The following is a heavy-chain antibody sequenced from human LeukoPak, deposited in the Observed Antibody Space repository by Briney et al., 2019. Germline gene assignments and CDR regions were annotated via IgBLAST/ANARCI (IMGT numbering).Heavy chain of an antibody. Sequence: SETLSLTCTVSGGSISRYYWSWIRQPPGKGLEWIGYIYYSGSTNYNPSLKSRVTISVDTSKNQFSLKLSSETAADTAVYYCARVSAATIDYWGQGALVTVSS. CDR1: GGSISRYY. V-gene: IGHV4-59*01. CDR2: IYYSGST. J-gene: IGHJ4*02. D-gene: IGHD2-15*01. CDR3: ARVSAATIDY.